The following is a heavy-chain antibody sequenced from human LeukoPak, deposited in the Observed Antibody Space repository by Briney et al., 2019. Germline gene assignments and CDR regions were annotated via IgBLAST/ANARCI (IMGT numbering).Heavy chain of an antibody. Sequence: SVTVSCKASVGIFLSAAMSWVRQAPGQGLEWVGHIILMFGTTTYAQKFQGRVTVTADESTRTVYMELNSLTSDDTAIYYCTRDEHKGSATFNYWGQGTLVIVSS. CDR3: TRDEHKGSATFNY. CDR2: IILMFGTT. D-gene: IGHD3-10*01. V-gene: IGHV1-69*13. J-gene: IGHJ4*02. CDR1: VGIFLSAA.